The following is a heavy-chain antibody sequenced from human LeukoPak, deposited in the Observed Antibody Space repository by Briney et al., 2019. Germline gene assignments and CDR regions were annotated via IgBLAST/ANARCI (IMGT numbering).Heavy chain of an antibody. J-gene: IGHJ4*02. V-gene: IGHV4-59*01. CDR1: GGSISSYY. CDR2: IYYSGST. D-gene: IGHD3-10*01. CDR3: ARGNVLLWFGELFTDFAGLDY. Sequence: SETLSLTCTVSGGSISSYYWSWIRQPPGKGLEWIGYIYYSGSTNYNPSLKSRVTISVDTSKNQFSLKLSSVTAADTAVYYCARGNVLLWFGELFTDFAGLDYWGQGTLVTVSS.